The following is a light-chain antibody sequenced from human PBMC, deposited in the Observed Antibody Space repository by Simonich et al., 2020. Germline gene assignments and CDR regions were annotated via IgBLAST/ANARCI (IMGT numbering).Light chain of an antibody. CDR3: QQYYSTPYT. J-gene: IGKJ2*01. Sequence: IVMTQSPASLAVSLGERATINCKSGQSVLYSSNNKNYLAWYQQKPGQPPKLLIYWASTRESGVPDRFSGSGSGTDFTLTISSLQAEDVAVYYCQQYYSTPYTFGQGTKLEIK. CDR1: QSVLYSSNNKNY. V-gene: IGKV4-1*01. CDR2: WAS.